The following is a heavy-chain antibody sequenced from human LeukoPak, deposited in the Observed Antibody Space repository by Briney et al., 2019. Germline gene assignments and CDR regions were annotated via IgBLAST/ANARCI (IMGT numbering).Heavy chain of an antibody. CDR2: IYSGDST. D-gene: IGHD6-19*01. CDR1: RFTFNTYA. V-gene: IGHV3-66*01. J-gene: IGHJ4*02. CDR3: ARDRAVADGRLYY. Sequence: GGSLRLSCAASRFTFNTYAMSWVRQAPGKGLEWVSVIYSGDSTYYADSVKGRFIISRDNSKNTVYLQMNSLRAEDTAVYYCARDRAVADGRLYYWGQGTLVTVSS.